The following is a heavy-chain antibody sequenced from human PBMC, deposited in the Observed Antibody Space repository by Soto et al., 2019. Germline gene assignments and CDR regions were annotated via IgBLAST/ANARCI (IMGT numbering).Heavy chain of an antibody. D-gene: IGHD1-7*01. CDR2: INHSGST. J-gene: IGHJ3*02. CDR3: ARCLTWNSVRPAFDI. Sequence: QVQLQQWGAGLLKPSETLSLTCAVYGGSFSGYYWSWIRQPPGKGLEWIGEINHSGSTTYNPSLKSRVTISVDTSKNQFSLKLSSVTAADTAVYYCARCLTWNSVRPAFDIWGQGTMVTVSS. CDR1: GGSFSGYY. V-gene: IGHV4-34*01.